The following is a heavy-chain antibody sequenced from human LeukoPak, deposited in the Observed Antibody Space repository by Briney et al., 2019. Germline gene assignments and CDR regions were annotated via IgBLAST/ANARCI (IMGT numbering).Heavy chain of an antibody. CDR3: ARVRLVPAAMAHYYYYYYMDV. CDR2: IYTSGST. J-gene: IGHJ6*03. Sequence: SQTLSLTCTVSGGSISSGSYYWSWIRQPAGKGLEWIGRIYTSGSTNYNPSLKSRVTISVDTSKNQFSLKLSSVTAADTAVYYCARVRLVPAAMAHYYYYYYMDVWGKGTTVTVSS. D-gene: IGHD2-2*01. CDR1: GGSISSGSYY. V-gene: IGHV4-61*02.